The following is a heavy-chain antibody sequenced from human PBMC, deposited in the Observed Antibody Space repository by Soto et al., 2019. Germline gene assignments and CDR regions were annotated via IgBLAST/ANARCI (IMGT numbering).Heavy chain of an antibody. V-gene: IGHV4-34*01. CDR3: ARGQSAGANFDY. J-gene: IGHJ4*02. CDR2: INHSGST. D-gene: IGHD3-10*01. Sequence: SETLSLTCAVYGGSFSGYYWSWIRQPPGKGLEWIGEINHSGSTNYNPSLKSRVTISVDTSKNQFSLKLSSVTAADTAVYYCARGQSAGANFDYWGQGTLVTVSS. CDR1: GGSFSGYY.